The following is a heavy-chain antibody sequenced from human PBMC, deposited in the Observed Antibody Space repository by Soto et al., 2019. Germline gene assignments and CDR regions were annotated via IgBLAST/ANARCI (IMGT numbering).Heavy chain of an antibody. J-gene: IGHJ4*02. Sequence: SETLSLTCAVSGGSISSGGYSWSWIRQPPGKGLEWIGYMYHSGSTYYNPSLKSRVTISIDRSKNQFSLKLSSVTAADTALYYCAIETVAGRDYWGQGTLVTVSS. V-gene: IGHV4-30-2*01. D-gene: IGHD6-19*01. CDR2: MYHSGST. CDR3: AIETVAGRDY. CDR1: GGSISSGGYS.